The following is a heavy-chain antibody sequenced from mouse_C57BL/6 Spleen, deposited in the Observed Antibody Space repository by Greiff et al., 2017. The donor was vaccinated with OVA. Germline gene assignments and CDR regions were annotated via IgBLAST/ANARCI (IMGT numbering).Heavy chain of an antibody. V-gene: IGHV2-6-1*01. J-gene: IGHJ4*01. CDR3: ARQGGDNWDLYYYAMDY. CDR2: IWSDGST. D-gene: IGHD4-1*01. Sequence: VQGVESGPGLVAPSQSLSITCTVSGFSLTSYGVHWVRQPPGKGLEWLVVIWSDGSTTYNSALKSRLSISKDNSKSQVFLKMNSLQTDDTAMYYCARQGGDNWDLYYYAMDYWGQGTSVTVSS. CDR1: GFSLTSYG.